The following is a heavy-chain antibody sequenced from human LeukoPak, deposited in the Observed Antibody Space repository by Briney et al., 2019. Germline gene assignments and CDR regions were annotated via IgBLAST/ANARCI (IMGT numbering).Heavy chain of an antibody. CDR2: IWYDGSNK. CDR1: GFTFSSYA. V-gene: IGHV3-33*01. D-gene: IGHD6-13*01. J-gene: IGHJ4*02. CDR3: ARGIAAVSTAPDY. Sequence: GRSLRLSCAASGFTFSSYAMHWVRQAPGKGLEWVAVIWYDGSNKYYADSVKGRFTISRDNSKNTLYLQMNSLRAEDTAVYYCARGIAAVSTAPDYWGQGTLVTVSS.